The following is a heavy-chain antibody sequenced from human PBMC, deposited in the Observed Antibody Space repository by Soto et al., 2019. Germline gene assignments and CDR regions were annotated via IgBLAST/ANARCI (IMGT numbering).Heavy chain of an antibody. CDR3: AGKSCDSGNDYYFDY. Sequence: VQVLESGGGLVQPGGSLRLSCGASGFTFSSYSMNWVRQAPGKGLEWVSAINGGGGGTSYADSVKGRFSISRDNSKNTLHRQMNGLTVDDTAVYFCAGKSCDSGNDYYFDYWGQGTLVTVSA. D-gene: IGHD5-12*01. V-gene: IGHV3-23*01. CDR2: INGGGGGT. CDR1: GFTFSSYS. J-gene: IGHJ4*02.